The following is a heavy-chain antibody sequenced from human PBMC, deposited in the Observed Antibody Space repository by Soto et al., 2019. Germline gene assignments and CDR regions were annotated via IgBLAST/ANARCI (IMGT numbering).Heavy chain of an antibody. D-gene: IGHD6-13*01. CDR1: GFTFSRYA. CDR2: ISGSADVT. V-gene: IGHV3-23*01. Sequence: PGGSLRLSCAASGFTFSRYAMTWVRQAPGKGLEWVSVISGSADVTYYADSVKGRFTISRDNSKNTIYLRMNSLRAEDTALYYCTKTSSWYYFDYWGQGTLVTVSS. CDR3: TKTSSWYYFDY. J-gene: IGHJ4*02.